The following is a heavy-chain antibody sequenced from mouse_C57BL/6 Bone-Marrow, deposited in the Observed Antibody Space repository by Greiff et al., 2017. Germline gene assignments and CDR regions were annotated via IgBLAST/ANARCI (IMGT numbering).Heavy chain of an antibody. CDR1: GYTFTSYW. CDR3: ARRVRR. Sequence: QVQLQQSGAELVKPGASVKMSCKASGYTFTSYWITWVKQRPGQGLEWIGDIYPGSGSTNYNEKFKSKATLTVDTPSSTAYMQLSSLTSEDSAVYYCARRVRRWGQGTTLTGSS. V-gene: IGHV1-55*01. CDR2: IYPGSGST. J-gene: IGHJ2*01.